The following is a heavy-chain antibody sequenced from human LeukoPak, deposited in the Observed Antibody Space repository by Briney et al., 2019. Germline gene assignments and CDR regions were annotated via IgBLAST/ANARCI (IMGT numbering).Heavy chain of an antibody. J-gene: IGHJ3*02. V-gene: IGHV4-30-4*08. CDR1: GGSISSGDYY. CDR3: ARDYYDSSGYSDAFDI. Sequence: SSETLSLTCTVSGGSISSGDYYWSWIRQPPGKGLEWIGYIYYSGSTYYNPSLKSRVTISVDTSKNQFSLKLSSVTAADTAVYYCARDYYDSSGYSDAFDIWGQGTIVTVSS. D-gene: IGHD3-22*01. CDR2: IYYSGST.